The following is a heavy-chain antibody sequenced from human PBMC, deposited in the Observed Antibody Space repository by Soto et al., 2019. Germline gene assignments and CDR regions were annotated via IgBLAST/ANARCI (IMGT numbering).Heavy chain of an antibody. D-gene: IGHD5-12*01. CDR3: VGDYSFSGYDSPGDGY. CDR2: IIPIFGTA. Sequence: ASVKVSCKASGGTFSSYAISWVRQAPGQGLEWMGGIIPIFGTANYAQKFQGRVTITADESTSTAYMELSSLRSEDTAVYYCVGDYSFSGYDSPGDGYWGQGTLVTVSS. V-gene: IGHV1-69*13. J-gene: IGHJ4*02. CDR1: GGTFSSYA.